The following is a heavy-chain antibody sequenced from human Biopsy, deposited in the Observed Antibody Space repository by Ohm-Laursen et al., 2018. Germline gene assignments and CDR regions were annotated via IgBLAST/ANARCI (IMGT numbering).Heavy chain of an antibody. J-gene: IGHJ6*02. CDR1: GGPFGINSHY. V-gene: IGHV4-39*02. Sequence: SDTLSLTCTVSGGPFGINSHYWIWIRQPPGKGLEWIASIYYGGTTHYNASLQGRVTISVDKPKNHFSLGLSSVTAADTAVYYCSKRDLSGTSPVWGQGTTVTVSS. D-gene: IGHD1-26*01. CDR2: IYYGGTT. CDR3: SKRDLSGTSPV.